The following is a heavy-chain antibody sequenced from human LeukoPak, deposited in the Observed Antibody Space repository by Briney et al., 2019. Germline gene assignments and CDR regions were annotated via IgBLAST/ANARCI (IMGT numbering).Heavy chain of an antibody. D-gene: IGHD2-15*01. V-gene: IGHV1-2*02. CDR1: GYTFTSYG. CDR2: INPNSGGT. CDR3: ARGPEYCSGGSCYPMGYFDY. Sequence: ASVKVSCKASGYTFTSYGISWVRQAPGQGLEWMGWINPNSGGTNYAQKFQGRVTMTRDTSISTAYMELSRLRSDDTAVYYCARGPEYCSGGSCYPMGYFDYWGQGTLVTVSS. J-gene: IGHJ4*02.